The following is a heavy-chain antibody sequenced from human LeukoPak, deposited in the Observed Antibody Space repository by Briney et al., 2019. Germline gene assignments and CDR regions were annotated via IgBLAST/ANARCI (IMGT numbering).Heavy chain of an antibody. D-gene: IGHD2-2*01. CDR1: GGYTSSTSYY. J-gene: IGHJ5*02. Sequence: SETLSLTCIVSGGYTSSTSYYWGRIRPPPGKDLEWIGSIYSSGSTYYNPSLKSRVTISVDTSKNQFSLKLSSVTAADTAVYYCARSRSCSSTSCPNWFDPWGQGTLVTVSS. CDR2: IYSSGST. V-gene: IGHV4-39*01. CDR3: ARSRSCSSTSCPNWFDP.